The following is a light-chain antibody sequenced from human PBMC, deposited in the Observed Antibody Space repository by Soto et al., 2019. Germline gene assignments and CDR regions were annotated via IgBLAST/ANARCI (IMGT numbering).Light chain of an antibody. CDR2: EVS. J-gene: IGLJ1*01. CDR1: SSDVGSYNL. CDR3: CSYAGIYV. V-gene: IGLV2-23*02. Sequence: QSALTQPASVSGSPGQSITISCTVTSSDVGSYNLVSWYQQHPGKAPKLMIYEVSKRPSGVSNRFSGSKSGNTASLTISGLQAEDEADYYCCSYAGIYVFGTGTKVTVL.